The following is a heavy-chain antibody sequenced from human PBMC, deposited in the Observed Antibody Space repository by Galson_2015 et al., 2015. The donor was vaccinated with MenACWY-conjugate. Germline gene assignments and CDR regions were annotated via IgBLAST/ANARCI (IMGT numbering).Heavy chain of an antibody. CDR1: GYSFPNYW. CDR2: IYPGDSDT. D-gene: IGHD2-21*02. Sequence: QSGAEVKKPGESLTISCKGSGYSFPNYWIGWVRQMPGKGLEWMGIIYPGDSDTRYSPSFQGQVTISADKSISTAYLQWSSLKASDTAMYYCARPLDCGGDCYWGYFDYWGQGTLVTVSS. J-gene: IGHJ4*02. CDR3: ARPLDCGGDCYWGYFDY. V-gene: IGHV5-51*01.